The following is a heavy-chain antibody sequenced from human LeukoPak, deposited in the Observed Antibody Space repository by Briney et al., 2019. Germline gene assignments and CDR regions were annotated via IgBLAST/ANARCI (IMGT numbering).Heavy chain of an antibody. D-gene: IGHD5-12*01. V-gene: IGHV3-48*02. J-gene: IGHJ3*02. CDR1: GFTFSSYS. CDR2: ISSSSSTI. Sequence: GGSLRLSCAASGFTFSSYSMNWVRQAPGKGLEWVSYISSSSSTIYYADSVKGRFTISRDNAKNSLYLQMDSLRDEDTAVYYCARDEGYSGYVDAFDIWGQGTMVTVSS. CDR3: ARDEGYSGYVDAFDI.